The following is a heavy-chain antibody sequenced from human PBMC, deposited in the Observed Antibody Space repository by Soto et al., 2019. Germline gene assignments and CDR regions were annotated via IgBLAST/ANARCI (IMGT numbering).Heavy chain of an antibody. D-gene: IGHD3-22*01. Sequence: QVQLQESGPGLVKPSQTLSLTCTVSGGSISRSDYYWSWIRQPPGKGLEWIGYIYYSGTTYYNPSLKSRVTISIDTCKNQFSLRLSSVTAADTAVYYCARAPLYYDSSGYALIDAFNVWGQGTMVTVSS. CDR2: IYYSGTT. V-gene: IGHV4-30-4*01. CDR1: GGSISRSDYY. J-gene: IGHJ3*01. CDR3: ARAPLYYDSSGYALIDAFNV.